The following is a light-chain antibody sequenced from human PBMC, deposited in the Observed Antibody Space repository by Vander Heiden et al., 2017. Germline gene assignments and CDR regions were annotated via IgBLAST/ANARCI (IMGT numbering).Light chain of an antibody. CDR1: QSLLHSDGYTY. V-gene: IGKV2D-26*03. CDR3: KQYEKCPFT. J-gene: IGKJ4*01. CDR2: EGS. Sequence: EIVMTQTPLSLSITPGEQASMSCRSSQSLLHSDGYTYLYWVLQKARPAPTLLIYEGSNRGSGVPDRFSGSGSGTDFTLKISRVEAEDFGVYYCKQYEKCPFTFGRGTKVEIK.